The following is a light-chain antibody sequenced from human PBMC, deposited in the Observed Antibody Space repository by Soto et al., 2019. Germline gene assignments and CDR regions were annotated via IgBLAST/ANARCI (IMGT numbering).Light chain of an antibody. J-gene: IGLJ2*01. CDR3: CSYAGSSTVV. CDR1: SSDVGSYNL. Sequence: QSALTQPASVSGSPGQSITNSCTGTSSDVGSYNLVSWYQLHPGKAPKLRIYEVTKRPSGISNRFSGSKSGNTASLTISGLQAEDEADYYCCSYAGSSTVVFGGGTKLTVL. V-gene: IGLV2-23*02. CDR2: EVT.